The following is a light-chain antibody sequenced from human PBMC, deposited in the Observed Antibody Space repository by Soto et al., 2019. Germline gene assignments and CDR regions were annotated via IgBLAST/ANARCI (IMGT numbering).Light chain of an antibody. J-gene: IGKJ4*01. Sequence: EIVLTQSPATLSLSPGERATLSCRASQSVSNYLAWYQQXNGXXXXXXXYXXXNRATDIPARFSGSGSGTDFTLTISSLEPEDLAVYYCQHRSNWPRTFGLGTKVGIK. CDR3: QHRSNWPRT. CDR1: QSVSNY. V-gene: IGKV3-11*01. CDR2: XXX.